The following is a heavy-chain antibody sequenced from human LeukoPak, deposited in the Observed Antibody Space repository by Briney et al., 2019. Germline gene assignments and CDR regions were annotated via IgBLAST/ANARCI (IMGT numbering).Heavy chain of an antibody. V-gene: IGHV3-30*02. CDR2: IRYDGSNK. CDR1: GFTFSSYG. J-gene: IGHJ2*01. Sequence: GGSLRLSCAASGFTFSSYGMHWVRQAPGKGLEWVAFIRYDGSNKYYADSVKGRFAISRDNSKNTLYLQMNSLRAEDTAVYYCAKDRYGARYWYFDLWGRGTLVTVSS. CDR3: AKDRYGARYWYFDL. D-gene: IGHD4-17*01.